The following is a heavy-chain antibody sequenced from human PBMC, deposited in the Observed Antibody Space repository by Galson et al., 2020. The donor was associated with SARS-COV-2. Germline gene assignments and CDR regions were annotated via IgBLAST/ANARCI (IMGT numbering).Heavy chain of an antibody. J-gene: IGHJ4*02. CDR1: GFSLSSSGVG. CDR2: TYWDDDE. Sequence: SGPKLVKPTQTLTLTCTLPGFSLSSSGVGVGWIRQPPGKALEWHALTYWDDDEHYSPSLKSRLTITKATTKNQVVLTMTNMDPVDTGTYFCAHVLYFESSGYWGFDYWGQGTRVIVSS. CDR3: AHVLYFESSGYWGFDY. D-gene: IGHD3-22*01. V-gene: IGHV2-5*02.